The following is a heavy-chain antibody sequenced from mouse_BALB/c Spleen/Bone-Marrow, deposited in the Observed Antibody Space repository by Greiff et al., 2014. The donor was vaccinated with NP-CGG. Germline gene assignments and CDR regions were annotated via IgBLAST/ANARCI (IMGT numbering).Heavy chain of an antibody. J-gene: IGHJ1*01. CDR3: AYYRYDEYFDV. CDR1: GYTFISYF. V-gene: IGHV1S56*01. D-gene: IGHD2-14*01. Sequence: QVQLQQSGPELVKPGASVKMSCKASGYTFISYFIHWVKQRPGQGLEWIGWIYPGDGSTKYNEKFKVKTTLTADKSSSTAYMFLSSLTSEDSAIYFCAYYRYDEYFDVWGAGTTVTVSS. CDR2: IYPGDGST.